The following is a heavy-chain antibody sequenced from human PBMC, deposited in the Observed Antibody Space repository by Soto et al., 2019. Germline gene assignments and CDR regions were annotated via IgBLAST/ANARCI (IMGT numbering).Heavy chain of an antibody. D-gene: IGHD1-26*01. V-gene: IGHV5-51*01. CDR2: IYPGDSDT. CDR1: GCSFTSYW. CDR3: ARRRDGGSYNAFDI. J-gene: IGHJ3*02. Sequence: GESLKISCKGSGCSFTSYWIGWVRQMHGKGLEWMGIIYPGDSDTRYSPSFQGQVTISVDKSITTAYLQWSSLKASDTAMYYCARRRDGGSYNAFDIWGQGTMVTVSS.